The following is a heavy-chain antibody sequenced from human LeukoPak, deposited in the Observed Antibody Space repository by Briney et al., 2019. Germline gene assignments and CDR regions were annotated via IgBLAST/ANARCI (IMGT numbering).Heavy chain of an antibody. CDR1: GGSFSGYY. CDR2: INHSGST. J-gene: IGHJ4*02. V-gene: IGHV4-34*01. CDR3: ARADIVATISLDY. D-gene: IGHD5-12*01. Sequence: SETLPLTCAVYGGSFSGYYWSWIRQPPGKGLEWIGEINHSGSTNYNPSLKSRVTISVDTSKNQFSLKLSSVTAADTAVYYCARADIVATISLDYWGQGTLVTVSS.